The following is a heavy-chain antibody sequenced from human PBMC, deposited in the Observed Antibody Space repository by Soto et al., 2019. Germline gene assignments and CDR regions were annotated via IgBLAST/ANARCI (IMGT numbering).Heavy chain of an antibody. D-gene: IGHD6-19*01. CDR2: ISDYNGNT. V-gene: IGHV1-18*01. J-gene: IGHJ4*02. Sequence: ASVKVSCKASGYTFTSYGISWVRQAPGQGLEWMGWISDYNGNTNYAQKLQGRVTMTTDTSTSRAYMELRSLRSDDTAMYYCARQPTRGSIAVAVNWGQGTLVTV. CDR3: ARQPTRGSIAVAVN. CDR1: GYTFTSYG.